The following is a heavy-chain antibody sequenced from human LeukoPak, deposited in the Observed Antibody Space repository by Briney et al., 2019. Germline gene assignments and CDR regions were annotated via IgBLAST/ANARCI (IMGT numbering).Heavy chain of an antibody. CDR3: ARGRDGYNFDY. V-gene: IGHV3-48*03. Sequence: GGSLRLSCAASGSXFSSNEINWVRQAPGKGLEWVSYISSSGSYIYYVDSVKGRFTISRDNAKNSLYLQMNSLRADDTAVYYCARGRDGYNFDYWGQGTLVTVSS. D-gene: IGHD5-24*01. J-gene: IGHJ4*02. CDR2: ISSSGSYI. CDR1: GSXFSSNE.